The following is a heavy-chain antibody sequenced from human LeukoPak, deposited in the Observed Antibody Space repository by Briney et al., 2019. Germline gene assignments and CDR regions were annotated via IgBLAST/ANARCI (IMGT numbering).Heavy chain of an antibody. V-gene: IGHV3-30*04. CDR1: GFTFSSYT. J-gene: IGHJ4*02. CDR2: ISYDGSNK. Sequence: PGRSLRLSCAASGFTFSSYTMHWVRQAPGKGLEWVALISYDGSNKYYVDSVKGRFTISRDDSRDTVYLQMHSLRAEDMAVYYCAKDDAGLPDYWGQGTLVTVSS. D-gene: IGHD2-15*01. CDR3: AKDDAGLPDY.